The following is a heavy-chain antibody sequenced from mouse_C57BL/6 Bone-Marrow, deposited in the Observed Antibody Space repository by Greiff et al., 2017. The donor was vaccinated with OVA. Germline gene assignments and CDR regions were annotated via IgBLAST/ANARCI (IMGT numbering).Heavy chain of an antibody. CDR3: ARSHYDYDWYFDV. V-gene: IGHV1-53*01. CDR2: INPSNGGT. Sequence: QVQLQQPGTELVKPGASVKLSCKASGYTFTSYWIHWVKQRPGQGLEWIGNINPSNGGTNYNEKFKSKATLTVDKSSSTAYMQLSSLTSEDSAVYYCARSHYDYDWYFDVWGTGTTVTVSS. D-gene: IGHD2-4*01. CDR1: GYTFTSYW. J-gene: IGHJ1*03.